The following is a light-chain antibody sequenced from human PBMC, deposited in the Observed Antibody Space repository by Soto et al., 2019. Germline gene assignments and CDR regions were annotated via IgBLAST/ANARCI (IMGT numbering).Light chain of an antibody. J-gene: IGLJ2*01. V-gene: IGLV1-47*01. CDR1: SSNIGPNY. CDR3: AAWDDNMSGVA. CDR2: RNI. Sequence: QSVLTQSPSASGTPGQRVTISCSGTSSNIGPNYVYWYQQLPGAAPKLLIYRNIQRPSGVPDRFSGSKSGTSASLAISGLRSEDEADYYCAAWDDNMSGVAFGGGTKLTVL.